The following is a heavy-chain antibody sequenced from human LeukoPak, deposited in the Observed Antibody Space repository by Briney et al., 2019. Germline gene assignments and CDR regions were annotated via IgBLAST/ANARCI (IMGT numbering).Heavy chain of an antibody. CDR2: IYTSENT. CDR3: ARISYVDTFDI. J-gene: IGHJ3*02. CDR1: GGSISSYY. D-gene: IGHD3-16*01. Sequence: SETLSPTCTVSGGSISSYYWSWIRQPAGKGLEWIGRIYTSENTNYNPSLQSRVTMSIDTSKNQFSLKLSSMTAADTAVYYCARISYVDTFDIWGQGTMVTVSS. V-gene: IGHV4-4*07.